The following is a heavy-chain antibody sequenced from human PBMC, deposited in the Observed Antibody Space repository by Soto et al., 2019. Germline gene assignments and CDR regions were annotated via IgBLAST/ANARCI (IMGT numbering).Heavy chain of an antibody. V-gene: IGHV3-23*01. CDR1: GFTFSSYA. J-gene: IGHJ4*02. CDR3: AKNPGYYYDSTGYHFDY. CDR2: ISGSSGST. Sequence: GGSLRLSCAASGFTFSSYAMSWVRQAPGKGLEWVPAISGSSGSTYYADSVKGRFTISRDNSKNTLYLQMNSLRAEDTAVYYCAKNPGYYYDSTGYHFDYWGQGTLVTVSS. D-gene: IGHD3-22*01.